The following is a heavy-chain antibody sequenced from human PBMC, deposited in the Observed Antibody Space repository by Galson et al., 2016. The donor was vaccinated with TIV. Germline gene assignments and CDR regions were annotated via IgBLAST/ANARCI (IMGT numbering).Heavy chain of an antibody. J-gene: IGHJ6*02. CDR2: ISYDGTNK. V-gene: IGHV3-30*04. CDR1: GFTFSSYA. CDR3: SKVPSSGFSYYYGIDV. D-gene: IGHD6-19*01. Sequence: SLRLSCAASGFTFSSYAMNWVRQAPGKGLEWVAVISYDGTNKYYADSVKGRFTISRDNSKKMLYLQLNSLRAEDTALYYCSKVPSSGFSYYYGIDVWGQGTTVTVA.